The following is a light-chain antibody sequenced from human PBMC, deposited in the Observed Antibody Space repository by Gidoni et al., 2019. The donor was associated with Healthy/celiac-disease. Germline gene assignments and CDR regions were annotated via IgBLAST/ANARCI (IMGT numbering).Light chain of an antibody. CDR2: QDS. J-gene: IGLJ2*01. V-gene: IGLV3-1*01. Sequence: SSELTQPPSLSVSPGQTASITCSGDKLGDKYACWYQQKPGQSPVLVIYQDSKRPSGIPERFSGSNSGNTATLTISGTQAMDEADYYGQAWDSSTGGVVFGGGTKLTV. CDR1: KLGDKY. CDR3: QAWDSSTGGVV.